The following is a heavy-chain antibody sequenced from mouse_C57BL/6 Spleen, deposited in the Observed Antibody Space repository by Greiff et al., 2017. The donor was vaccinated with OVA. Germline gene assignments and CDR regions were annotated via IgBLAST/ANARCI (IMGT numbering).Heavy chain of an antibody. J-gene: IGHJ1*03. D-gene: IGHD2-1*01. V-gene: IGHV1-15*01. CDR3: TRSGLRYFDV. CDR2: IDPETGGT. Sequence: QVHVKQSGAELVRPGASVTLSCKASGYTFTDYEMHWVKQTPVHGLEWIGAIDPETGGTAYNQKFKGKAILTADKSSSTAYMELRSLTSEDSAVYYCTRSGLRYFDVWGTGTTVTAAS. CDR1: GYTFTDYE.